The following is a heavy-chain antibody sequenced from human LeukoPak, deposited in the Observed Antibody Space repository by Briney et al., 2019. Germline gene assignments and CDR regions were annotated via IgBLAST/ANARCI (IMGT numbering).Heavy chain of an antibody. Sequence: GASVKVSCKASRGTFSSYAISWVRQAPGQGLEWMGWINPNSGGTNYAQKFQGRVTMTRDTSISTAYMELSRLRSDDTAVYYCARDARRRAFDIWGQGTMVTVSS. CDR1: RGTFSSYA. CDR2: INPNSGGT. V-gene: IGHV1-2*02. CDR3: ARDARRRAFDI. D-gene: IGHD6-25*01. J-gene: IGHJ3*02.